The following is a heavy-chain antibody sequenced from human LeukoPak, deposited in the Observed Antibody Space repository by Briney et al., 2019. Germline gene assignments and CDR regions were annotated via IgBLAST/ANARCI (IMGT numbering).Heavy chain of an antibody. Sequence: GRSLRLSCAASGFTFSSYAMSWVRQAPGKGRGWVSAISGSGGSTYYADSVKGRFTISRDNSKNTLYLQMNSLRAEDTAVYYCAKAISVGATTDAADWGQGTLVTVSS. J-gene: IGHJ4*02. CDR2: ISGSGGST. V-gene: IGHV3-23*01. D-gene: IGHD1-26*01. CDR3: AKAISVGATTDAAD. CDR1: GFTFSSYA.